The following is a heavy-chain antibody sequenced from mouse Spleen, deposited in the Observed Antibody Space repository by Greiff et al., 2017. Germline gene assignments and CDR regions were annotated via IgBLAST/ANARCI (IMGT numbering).Heavy chain of an antibody. J-gene: IGHJ3*01. CDR3: ARHIARSWFAY. CDR1: GFTFSSYA. CDR2: ISSGGGNT. Sequence: EVKLQESGGGLVKLGGSLKLSCAASGFTFSSYAMSWVRQTPEKRLEWVATISSGGGNTYYPDSVKGRFTISRDNAKNTLYLQMSSLKSEDTAMYYCARHIARSWFAYWGQGTLVTVSA. V-gene: IGHV5-9*04. D-gene: IGHD3-1*01.